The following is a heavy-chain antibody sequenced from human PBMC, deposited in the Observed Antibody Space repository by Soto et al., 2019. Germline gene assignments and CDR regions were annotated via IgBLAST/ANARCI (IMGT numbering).Heavy chain of an antibody. CDR2: IRTSSSYI. CDR3: ARDRGSCSSGDCGLVDV. Sequence: GGSLRLSCAASGFNFNNFGMNWFRQTSGKGLEWVSSIRTSSSYIYYADSVKGRFTISRDNAKKSLYLEMSSMRVEDTAVYYCARDRGSCSSGDCGLVDVWDKGTSLTVSS. D-gene: IGHD2-21*02. J-gene: IGHJ6*04. V-gene: IGHV3-21*01. CDR1: GFNFNNFG.